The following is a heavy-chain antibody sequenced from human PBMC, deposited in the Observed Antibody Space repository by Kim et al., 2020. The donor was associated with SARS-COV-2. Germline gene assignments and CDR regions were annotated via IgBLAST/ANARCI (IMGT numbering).Heavy chain of an antibody. CDR3: ARVGKGSGWYKGVHY. D-gene: IGHD6-13*01. V-gene: IGHV3-33*01. CDR1: GFTFSSYG. Sequence: GGSLRLSCAASGFTFSSYGMHWVRQAPGKGLEWVAVIWYDGSNKYYADSVKGRFTISRDNSKNTLYLQMNSLRAEDTAVYYCARVGKGSGWYKGVHYWGQGTLVTVSS. J-gene: IGHJ4*01. CDR2: IWYDGSNK.